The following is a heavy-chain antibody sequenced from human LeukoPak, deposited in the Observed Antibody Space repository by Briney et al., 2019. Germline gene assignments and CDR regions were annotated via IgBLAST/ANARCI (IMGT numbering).Heavy chain of an antibody. CDR1: GGDMSFYY. D-gene: IGHD2-2*01. CDR2: IYYSGRT. Sequence: SETLSLTCTVSGGDMSFYYWSWIRQPPGKGLEWIGYIYYSGRTNYNPSLKSRTTISLDTSKSQFSLTVSSVTAADTAVYYCARGVCTSSYCYAGDYGMDVWGQGTTVTVSS. CDR3: ARGVCTSSYCYAGDYGMDV. J-gene: IGHJ6*02. V-gene: IGHV4-59*08.